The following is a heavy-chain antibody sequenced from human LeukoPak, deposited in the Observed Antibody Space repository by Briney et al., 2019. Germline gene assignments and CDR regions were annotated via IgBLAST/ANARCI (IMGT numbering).Heavy chain of an antibody. CDR1: GYSFTSYW. Sequence: KPGESLKISCKGSGYSFTSYWIGWVRQMPGKGLEWMGIIYPGDSDTRYSPSFQGQVTISADKSISTAYLQWSSLKASDTAMYYCARPQASRHNREWWFDPWGQGTLVTVSS. D-gene: IGHD3-3*01. V-gene: IGHV5-51*01. CDR2: IYPGDSDT. CDR3: ARPQASRHNREWWFDP. J-gene: IGHJ5*02.